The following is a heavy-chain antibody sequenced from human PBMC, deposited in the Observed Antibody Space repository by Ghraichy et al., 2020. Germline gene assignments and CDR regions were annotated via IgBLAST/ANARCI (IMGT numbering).Heavy chain of an antibody. CDR1: GFTFSIYA. CDR3: AKGSRSGYYDYFDY. V-gene: IGHV3-23*01. J-gene: IGHJ4*02. D-gene: IGHD3-22*01. Sequence: GGSLRLSCAASGFTFSIYAMSWVRQAPGKGLEWVSTISGSGGSTYYADSVKGRFTISRDNSKNTLYLQMNSLRAEDTAVYYCAKGSRSGYYDYFDYWGQGTLVTVSS. CDR2: ISGSGGST.